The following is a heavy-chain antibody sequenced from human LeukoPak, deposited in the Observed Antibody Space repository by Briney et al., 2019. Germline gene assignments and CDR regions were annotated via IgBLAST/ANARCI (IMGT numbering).Heavy chain of an antibody. CDR1: GYTFITYG. J-gene: IGHJ4*02. D-gene: IGHD5-18*01. Sequence: ASVKVSCKASGYTFITYGINWVRQAPGQGLEWMGWISPYDGSTNFAQNLQGRVTMTTDTITSTAFMELRSLRFEDTALYYCARDKAPRYTYGLGHWGLGTLVTVSS. V-gene: IGHV1-18*01. CDR3: ARDKAPRYTYGLGH. CDR2: ISPYDGST.